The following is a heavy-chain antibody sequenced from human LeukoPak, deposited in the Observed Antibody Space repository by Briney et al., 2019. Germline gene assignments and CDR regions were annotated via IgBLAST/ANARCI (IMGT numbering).Heavy chain of an antibody. V-gene: IGHV5-51*01. CDR1: GYSFTSYW. Sequence: GESLKISCKGSGYSFTSYWIGWVRQMPGKGLEWMGIIYPGDSDTRYSPSFQGQVTISADKSISTAYLQWSSLKASDTAMYYCARRPQYYYGSGNPNLFDYWGQGTLVTVSS. CDR2: IYPGDSDT. D-gene: IGHD3-10*01. J-gene: IGHJ4*02. CDR3: ARRPQYYYGSGNPNLFDY.